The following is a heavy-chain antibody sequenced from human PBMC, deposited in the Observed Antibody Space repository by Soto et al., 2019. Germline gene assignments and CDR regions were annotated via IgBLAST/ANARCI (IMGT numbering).Heavy chain of an antibody. J-gene: IGHJ4*02. D-gene: IGHD3-9*01. CDR3: AKEGVLLRYFDWFHE. CDR1: GFTFSSYG. Sequence: PGGSLRLSCAASGFTFSSYGMHWVRQAPGKGLEWVAVISYDGSNKYYADSVKGRFTISRDNSKNTLYLQMNSLRAEDTAVYYCAKEGVLLRYFDWFHEWGQGTLVTVSS. V-gene: IGHV3-30*18. CDR2: ISYDGSNK.